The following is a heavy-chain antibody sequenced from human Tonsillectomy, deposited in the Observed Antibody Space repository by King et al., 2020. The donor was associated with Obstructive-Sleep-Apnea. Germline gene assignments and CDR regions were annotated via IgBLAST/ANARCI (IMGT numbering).Heavy chain of an antibody. D-gene: IGHD1-26*01. CDR3: ARGLGIVGAFDF. J-gene: IGHJ4*02. Sequence: VQLQESGPGLVKPSETLALTCTVSGGSISSYYWSWIRQPPGKGLEWIGYIYYSGSTNYNPSLKSRVTISVDTSKNQFSLKLSSVTAADTAVYYCARGLGIVGAFDFWGQGTLVTVSS. CDR2: IYYSGST. CDR1: GGSISSYY. V-gene: IGHV4-59*01.